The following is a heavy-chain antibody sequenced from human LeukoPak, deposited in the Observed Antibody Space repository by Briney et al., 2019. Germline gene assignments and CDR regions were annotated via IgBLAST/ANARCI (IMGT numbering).Heavy chain of an antibody. D-gene: IGHD2-15*01. Sequence: GGSLTLSCAASGFTFSSYSMNWVRQAPGKGLEWVSYISSSSSTIYYADSVKGRFTISRDNAKNSLYLQMNSLRDEDTAVYYCARLERVVVAATLDYWGQGTLVTVSS. CDR2: ISSSSSTI. CDR3: ARLERVVVAATLDY. CDR1: GFTFSSYS. J-gene: IGHJ4*02. V-gene: IGHV3-48*02.